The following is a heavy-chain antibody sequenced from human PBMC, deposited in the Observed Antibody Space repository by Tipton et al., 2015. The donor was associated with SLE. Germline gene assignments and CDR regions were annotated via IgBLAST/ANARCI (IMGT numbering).Heavy chain of an antibody. CDR1: GGSFSGYY. CDR2: IYYAGSA. V-gene: IGHV4-59*01. D-gene: IGHD2-2*01. CDR3: ARDLSHQGLSFGY. Sequence: TLSLTCAVYGGSFSGYYWSWIRQPPGKGLEWIGYIYYAGSANYNPSLKSRVTISVDTSKNQFSLKLSSVTAADTAVYYCARDLSHQGLSFGYWGQGTLVTVSS. J-gene: IGHJ4*02.